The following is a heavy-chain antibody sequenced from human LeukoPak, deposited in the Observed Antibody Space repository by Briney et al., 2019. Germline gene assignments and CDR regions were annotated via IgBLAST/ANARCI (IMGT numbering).Heavy chain of an antibody. Sequence: SETLSLTCTVSGGSISSYYWSWIRQPPGKGLEWIGYIYYSGSTNYNPSLKSRVTISVDTSKNQFSLKLSSVTAADTAVYYCARETSQRGAHYMDVWGKGTTVTVSS. CDR1: GGSISSYY. CDR3: ARETSQRGAHYMDV. CDR2: IYYSGST. D-gene: IGHD3-16*01. J-gene: IGHJ6*03. V-gene: IGHV4-59*01.